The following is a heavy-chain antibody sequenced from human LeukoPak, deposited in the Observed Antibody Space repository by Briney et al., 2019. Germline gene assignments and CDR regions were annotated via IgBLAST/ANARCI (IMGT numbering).Heavy chain of an antibody. CDR3: ARGVIVGAKGGLSKGFHAFDI. J-gene: IGHJ3*02. CDR2: IYYSGST. CDR1: GGSISSYY. D-gene: IGHD1-26*01. Sequence: SETLSLTYTVSGGSISSYYWSWIRQPPGKGLEWIGYIYYSGSTNYNPSLKSRVTISVDTSKNQFSLELSSVTAADTAVYYCARGVIVGAKGGLSKGFHAFDIWGQGTMVTVSS. V-gene: IGHV4-59*01.